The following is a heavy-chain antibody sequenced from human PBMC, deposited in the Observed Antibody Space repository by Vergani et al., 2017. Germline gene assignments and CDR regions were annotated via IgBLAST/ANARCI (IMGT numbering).Heavy chain of an antibody. J-gene: IGHJ3*02. CDR1: GYRFTSYW. CDR3: ARSIVGATWAPNVGACDI. Sequence: EVQLVQSGAEVKKPGESLKISCKGSGYRFTSYWIGWVRQMPGKGLEWMGIIYPGDSDTRYSPSFQGQVTITADKSISTDYLQWSRLKASDTAMYYCARSIVGATWAPNVGACDIWGQGTMVTVSS. D-gene: IGHD1-26*01. V-gene: IGHV5-51*01. CDR2: IYPGDSDT.